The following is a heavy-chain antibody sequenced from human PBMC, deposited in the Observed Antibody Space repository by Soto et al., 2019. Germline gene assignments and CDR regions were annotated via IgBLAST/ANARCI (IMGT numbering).Heavy chain of an antibody. J-gene: IGHJ6*03. CDR3: AKVSDATARGIAAGNYYMDV. CDR1: GFTFSSYG. D-gene: IGHD6-13*01. CDR2: ISYDGSNK. Sequence: PGGSLRLSCAASGFTFSSYGMHWVRQAPGKGLEWVAVISYDGSNKYYADSVKGRFTISRDNSKNTLYLQMNSLRAEDTAVYYCAKVSDATARGIAAGNYYMDVWGKGTTVTVSS. V-gene: IGHV3-30*18.